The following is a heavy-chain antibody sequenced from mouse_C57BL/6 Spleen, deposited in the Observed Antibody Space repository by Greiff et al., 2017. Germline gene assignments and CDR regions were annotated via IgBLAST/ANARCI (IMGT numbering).Heavy chain of an antibody. CDR3: ARGGPPYAMDY. Sequence: EVHLVESGGGLVKPGGSLKLSCAASGFTFSDYGMHWVRQAPEKGLEWVAYISSGSSTIYYADTVKGRFTSSRDNAKNTLFLQMTSLSAEDTALYYTARGGPPYAMDYWCQGTSVTVSA. CDR2: ISSGSSTI. V-gene: IGHV5-17*01. J-gene: IGHJ4*01. CDR1: GFTFSDYG.